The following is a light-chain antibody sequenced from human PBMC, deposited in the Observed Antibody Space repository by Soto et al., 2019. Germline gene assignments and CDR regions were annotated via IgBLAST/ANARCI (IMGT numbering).Light chain of an antibody. CDR3: QQSYSTLMYT. CDR1: QSISSY. CDR2: AAS. V-gene: IGKV1-39*01. Sequence: DIQMTQSPSSLSASVGDRVTITCRASQSISSYLNWYQQKPGKAPKLLIYAASSLQSGGPQRFSGSGSGTDFTLTISSLQPEDFATYYCQQSYSTLMYTFGQWTKLEIK. J-gene: IGKJ2*01.